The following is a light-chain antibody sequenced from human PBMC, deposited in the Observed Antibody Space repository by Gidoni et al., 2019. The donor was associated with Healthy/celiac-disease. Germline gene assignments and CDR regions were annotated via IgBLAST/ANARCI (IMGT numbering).Light chain of an antibody. J-gene: IGKJ4*01. V-gene: IGKV4-1*01. CDR3: QQYYSTPFT. CDR2: GAS. CDR1: LSVLYSANNKNY. Sequence: DIVMPQSPDSLAVSLGERATINCKSSLSVLYSANNKNYLAWYQQKPGQPPKLLIYGASTRESGVPDRFSGSGSGTDFTRTISSLQAEDVAVYYCQQYYSTPFTFGGGTKVEIK.